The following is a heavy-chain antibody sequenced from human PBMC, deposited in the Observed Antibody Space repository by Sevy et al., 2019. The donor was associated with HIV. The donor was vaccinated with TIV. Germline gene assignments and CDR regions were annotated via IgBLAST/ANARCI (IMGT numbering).Heavy chain of an antibody. V-gene: IGHV1-58*01. D-gene: IGHD2-15*01. Sequence: ASVKVSCKASSFTFTNSAVQWVRQARGQCLEWIGWIVVGSGDTNYAHNFQERVTISRDMSTATVSMGLSGLRSEDTAVYYCAAESRGSCSGRSCSVENGMDVWGPGTTVTVSS. J-gene: IGHJ6*02. CDR3: AAESRGSCSGRSCSVENGMDV. CDR1: SFTFTNSA. CDR2: IVVGSGDT.